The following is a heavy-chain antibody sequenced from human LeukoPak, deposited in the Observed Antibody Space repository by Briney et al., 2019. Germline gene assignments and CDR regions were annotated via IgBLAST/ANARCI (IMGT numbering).Heavy chain of an antibody. CDR1: GGSISSYY. CDR2: IYYSGST. CDR3: ARHYYDSSGYNDY. Sequence: NPSETLSLTCTVSGGSISSYYWSWIRQPPGKGLEWIGYIYYSGSTNYNPSLKSRVTISVDTSKNQFSLKLSSVTAADTAVYYCARHYYDSSGYNDYWGQGTLVTVSS. D-gene: IGHD3-22*01. V-gene: IGHV4-59*08. J-gene: IGHJ4*02.